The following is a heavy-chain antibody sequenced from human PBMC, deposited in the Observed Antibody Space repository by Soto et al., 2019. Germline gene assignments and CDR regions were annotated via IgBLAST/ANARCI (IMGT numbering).Heavy chain of an antibody. CDR1: GGSISSSNW. Sequence: SETLSLTWAVSGGSISSSNWCSWVRQPPGKGLEWIGEIYHSGSTNYNPSLKSRVTISVDKSKNQFSLKLSSVTAADTAVYYCARDWRDPGPLVRKGMDVWGQGTTVTVSS. V-gene: IGHV4-4*02. J-gene: IGHJ6*02. CDR3: ARDWRDPGPLVRKGMDV. CDR2: IYHSGST. D-gene: IGHD6-13*01.